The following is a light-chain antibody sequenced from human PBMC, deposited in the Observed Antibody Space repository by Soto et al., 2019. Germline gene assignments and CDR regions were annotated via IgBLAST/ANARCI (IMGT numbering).Light chain of an antibody. CDR3: QQSYTTPYT. CDR1: QSVSKY. Sequence: MTQSPSSLSASVGDRVTITCRASQSVSKYLNWFQHKPGRAPKLLIHTASTLRSGVPSRFSGSGSGTDFTLTISSLQREDFATYYCQQSYTTPYTFCQGTELEIK. CDR2: TAS. V-gene: IGKV1-39*01. J-gene: IGKJ2*01.